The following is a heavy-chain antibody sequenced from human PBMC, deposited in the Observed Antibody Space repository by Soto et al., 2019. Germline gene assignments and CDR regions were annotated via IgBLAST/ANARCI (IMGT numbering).Heavy chain of an antibody. Sequence: QVQLQESGPGLVKPSETLSLSCTVSGGSISSYYWSWIRQPPGKGLEWIGYIYYTGNTNYNPSLKSRLSISVDTSKNQFSLRLSSVTAADTAVYYCARHPLSHFDYWGQGTLVTVSS. CDR2: IYYTGNT. V-gene: IGHV4-59*08. J-gene: IGHJ4*02. CDR3: ARHPLSHFDY. CDR1: GGSISSYY.